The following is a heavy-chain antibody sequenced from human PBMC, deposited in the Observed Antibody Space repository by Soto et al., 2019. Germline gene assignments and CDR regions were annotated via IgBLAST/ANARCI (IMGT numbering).Heavy chain of an antibody. J-gene: IGHJ3*02. D-gene: IGHD2-15*01. CDR1: GFSFSSYS. CDR3: ARGGRGLRGAFDI. CDR2: ISYNGLSQ. V-gene: IGHV3-30*09. Sequence: GGSLRLSCAASGFSFSSYSLHWVRQAPGKGLEWVAVISYNGLSQFYADSVRGRPAISRDNAKNTLYLQMNSLRDEDTAVYFCARGGRGLRGAFDIWGQGTRVTVSS.